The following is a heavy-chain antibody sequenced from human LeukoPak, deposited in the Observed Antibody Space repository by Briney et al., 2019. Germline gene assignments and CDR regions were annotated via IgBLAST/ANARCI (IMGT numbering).Heavy chain of an antibody. D-gene: IGHD3-3*01. V-gene: IGHV4-38-2*02. CDR3: ASSENYDVWSGPLPRYYFDY. J-gene: IGHJ4*02. CDR2: IYHSGST. CDR1: GYSISSGYY. Sequence: PSETLSLTCTVSGYSISSGYYWGWIRQPPGKGLEWIGSIYHSGSTYYNPSLKSRVTISVDTSKNQFSLTLSSVTAAVTAVYYCASSENYDVWSGPLPRYYFDYWGQGTLVTVSS.